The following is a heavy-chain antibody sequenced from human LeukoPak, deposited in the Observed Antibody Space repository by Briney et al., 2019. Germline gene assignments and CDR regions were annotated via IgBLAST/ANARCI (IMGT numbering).Heavy chain of an antibody. D-gene: IGHD4-17*01. CDR3: ARVFIGDYGDYQFDY. Sequence: GGSLRLSCAASGFTFSSYGMSWVRQAPGKGLEWVSAISGSGGSTYYADSVKGRFTISRDNAKNSLYLQMNSLRAEDTAVYYCARVFIGDYGDYQFDYWGQGTLVTVSS. J-gene: IGHJ4*02. CDR2: ISGSGGST. CDR1: GFTFSSYG. V-gene: IGHV3-23*01.